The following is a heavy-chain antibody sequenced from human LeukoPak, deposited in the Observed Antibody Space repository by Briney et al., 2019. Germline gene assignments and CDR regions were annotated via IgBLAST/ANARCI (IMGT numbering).Heavy chain of an antibody. Sequence: GGSLRLSCVASGYIFNNYAVSWVRQAPGKGLEWVPAISGSGSTYYADSVKGRFTISRDNSKNTLYLQMNSLRAEDTAVYYCARDIVVVPAAGFDPWGQGTLVTVSS. J-gene: IGHJ5*02. CDR3: ARDIVVVPAAGFDP. D-gene: IGHD2-2*01. V-gene: IGHV3-23*01. CDR2: ISGSGST. CDR1: GYIFNNYA.